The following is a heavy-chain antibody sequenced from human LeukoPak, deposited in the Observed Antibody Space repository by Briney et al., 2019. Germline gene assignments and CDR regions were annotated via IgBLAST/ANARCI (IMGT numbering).Heavy chain of an antibody. CDR2: IWYDGSNK. J-gene: IGHJ6*02. V-gene: IGHV3-33*01. CDR3: ARGATVTTFVSSQRDYYYYHGMDV. D-gene: IGHD4-17*01. CDR1: GFTFSNYG. Sequence: GGSLRLSCAASGFTFSNYGMHWVRQAPGKGLEWVAVIWYDGSNKYYADSVKGRFTISRDNSQNTLYLQMNSLRAEDTAVYYCARGATVTTFVSSQRDYYYYHGMDVWGQGTTVTVSS.